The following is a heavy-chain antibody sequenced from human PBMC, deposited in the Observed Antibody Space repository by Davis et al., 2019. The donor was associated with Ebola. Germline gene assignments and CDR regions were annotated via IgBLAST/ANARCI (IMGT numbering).Heavy chain of an antibody. V-gene: IGHV1-8*02. CDR2: MNPNSGNT. Sequence: ASVKVSCKASGYTFTSYAMHWVRQAPGQRLEWMGWMNPNSGNTGYAQKFQGRVTMTRNTSISTAYMELSSLRSEDTAVYYCARGGEYGDLYYYGMDVWGQGTTVTVSS. J-gene: IGHJ6*02. CDR1: GYTFTSYA. D-gene: IGHD4-17*01. CDR3: ARGGEYGDLYYYGMDV.